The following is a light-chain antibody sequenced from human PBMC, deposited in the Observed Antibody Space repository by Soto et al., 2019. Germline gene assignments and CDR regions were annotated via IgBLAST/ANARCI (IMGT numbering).Light chain of an antibody. CDR3: MQFLQTPLT. V-gene: IGKV2-28*01. Sequence: DIVMTQSPLSLPVTVGEPASISCKSSQSLVHSDGYDYLDWYLLKPGQSPQLLIYLGAHRVPGVPDRFTGSGSGTDYTLEISRVEAEDVGVYYCMQFLQTPLTFGGGTKVEIK. CDR1: QSLVHSDGYDY. CDR2: LGA. J-gene: IGKJ4*01.